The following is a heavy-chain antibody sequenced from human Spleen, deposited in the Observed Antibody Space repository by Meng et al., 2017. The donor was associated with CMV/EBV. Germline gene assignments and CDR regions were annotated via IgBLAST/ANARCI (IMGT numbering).Heavy chain of an antibody. J-gene: IGHJ6*02. CDR3: AKEGGYCSSSTSCYTVTDFYYYYGMDV. CDR1: GFSFSTHV. V-gene: IGHV3-33*06. CDR2: IWYDGIDK. D-gene: IGHD2-2*02. Sequence: GGSLRLSCAASGFSFSTHVMNWVRQAPGKGLEWVAVIWYDGIDKYYADSVKGRFTISRDNSKNTLYLQMNSLRVEDTAVYYCAKEGGYCSSSTSCYTVTDFYYYYGMDVWGQGTTVTVSS.